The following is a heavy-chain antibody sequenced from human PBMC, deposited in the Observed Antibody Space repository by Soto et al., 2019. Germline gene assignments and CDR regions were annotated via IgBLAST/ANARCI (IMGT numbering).Heavy chain of an antibody. D-gene: IGHD2-2*01. J-gene: IGHJ3*02. Sequence: PSETLSLTCAVYGGSFSGYYWSWIRQPPGKGLEWIGEINHSGSTNYNPSLKSRVTISVDTSKNQFSLKLSSVTAADTAVYYCARRAGDCSSTSCYASYAFDIWGQGTMVTVSS. CDR3: ARRAGDCSSTSCYASYAFDI. CDR2: INHSGST. V-gene: IGHV4-34*01. CDR1: GGSFSGYY.